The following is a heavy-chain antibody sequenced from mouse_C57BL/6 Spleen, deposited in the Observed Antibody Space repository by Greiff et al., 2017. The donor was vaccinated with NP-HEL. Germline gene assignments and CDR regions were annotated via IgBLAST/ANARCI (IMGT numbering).Heavy chain of an antibody. Sequence: EVMLVESGGDLVKPGGSLKLSCAASGFTFSSYGMSWVRQTPDKRLEWVATISSGGSYTYYPDSVKGRFTISRDIAKNTLYLQMSSLKSEDTAMYYWADDYDGFVYWGQGTLVTVSA. CDR1: GFTFSSYG. CDR3: ADDYDGFVY. J-gene: IGHJ3*01. V-gene: IGHV5-6*01. D-gene: IGHD2-4*01. CDR2: ISSGGSYT.